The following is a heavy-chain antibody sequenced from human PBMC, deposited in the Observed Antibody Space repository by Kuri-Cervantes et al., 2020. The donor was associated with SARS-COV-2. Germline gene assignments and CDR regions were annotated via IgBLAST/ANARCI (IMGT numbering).Heavy chain of an antibody. CDR2: MNPNSGNT. CDR3: ARRVVVPAALPSGWYFDL. D-gene: IGHD2-2*02. Sequence: ASVKVSCKASGYTFTSYDINWVRQATGQGLEWMGWMNPNSGNTGYAQKFQGRVTITRNTSISTAYMELRSLRSEDTAVYYCARRVVVPAALPSGWYFDLWGRGTLVTVSS. CDR1: GYTFTSYD. J-gene: IGHJ2*01. V-gene: IGHV1-8*03.